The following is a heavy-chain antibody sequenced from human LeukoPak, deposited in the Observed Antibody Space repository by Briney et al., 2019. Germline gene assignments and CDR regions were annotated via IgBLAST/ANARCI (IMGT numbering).Heavy chain of an antibody. J-gene: IGHJ6*03. CDR1: GYTFTSYY. Sequence: ASVEVSCKASGYTFTSYYMHWVRQAPGQGLEWMGIINPSGGSTSYAQKFQGRVTMTRDMSTSTVYMELSSLRSEDTAVYYCARERGNDFWSGRVQTMDVWGKGTTVTVSS. CDR3: ARERGNDFWSGRVQTMDV. D-gene: IGHD3-3*01. CDR2: INPSGGST. V-gene: IGHV1-46*01.